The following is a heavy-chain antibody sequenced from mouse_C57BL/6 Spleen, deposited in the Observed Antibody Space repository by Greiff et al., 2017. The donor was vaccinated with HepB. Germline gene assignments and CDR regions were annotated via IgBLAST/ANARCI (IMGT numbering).Heavy chain of an antibody. CDR3: VRHRGYGYAMDY. Sequence: EVQVVESGGGLVQPKGSLKLSCAASGFSFNTYAMNWVRQAPGKGLEWVARIRSKSNNYATYYADSVKDRFTISRDDSESMLYLQMNNLKTEDTAMYYCVRHRGYGYAMDYWGQGTSVTVSS. CDR2: IRSKSNNYAT. CDR1: GFSFNTYA. D-gene: IGHD3-1*01. V-gene: IGHV10-1*01. J-gene: IGHJ4*01.